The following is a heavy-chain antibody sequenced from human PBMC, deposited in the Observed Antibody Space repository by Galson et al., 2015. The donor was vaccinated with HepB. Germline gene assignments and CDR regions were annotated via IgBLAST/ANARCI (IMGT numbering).Heavy chain of an antibody. J-gene: IGHJ4*02. V-gene: IGHV1-18*01. CDR3: ARDTEGCSSTSCPFDY. CDR1: GYTFTSYG. CDR2: ISAYNGNT. D-gene: IGHD2-2*01. Sequence: SVKVSCKASGYTFTSYGISWVRQAPGQGLEWMGWISAYNGNTNYAQKLQGRVTMTTDTSTSTAYMELRSLRSDDTAVYYCARDTEGCSSTSCPFDYWGQGTLVTVSS.